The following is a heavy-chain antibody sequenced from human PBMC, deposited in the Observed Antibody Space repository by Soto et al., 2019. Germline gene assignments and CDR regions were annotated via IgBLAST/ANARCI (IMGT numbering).Heavy chain of an antibody. D-gene: IGHD2-8*01. CDR3: ARDGNGVDY. Sequence: GGSLRLSCAAPGFTFSSYSMNWVRQAPGKGLEWVLYISSSGSTIYYADSVKGRFTISRDNAKNSLYLQMNSLRAEDTAVYYCARDGNGVDYWGQGTLVTVSS. V-gene: IGHV3-48*01. CDR1: GFTFSSYS. CDR2: ISSSGSTI. J-gene: IGHJ4*02.